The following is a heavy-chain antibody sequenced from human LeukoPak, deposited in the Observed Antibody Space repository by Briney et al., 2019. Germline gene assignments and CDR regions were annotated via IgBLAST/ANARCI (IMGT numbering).Heavy chain of an antibody. V-gene: IGHV4-34*01. CDR3: ARGRSYYDSSGEPPDY. CDR1: GGSFSGYY. CDR2: INHSGST. J-gene: IGHJ4*02. D-gene: IGHD3-22*01. Sequence: SETLSLTCAVYGGSFSGYYWSWIRQPPGKGLEWIGEINHSGSTNYNPFLKSRVTISVDTSKSQFSLKLSSVTAADTAVYYCARGRSYYDSSGEPPDYWGQGTLVTVSS.